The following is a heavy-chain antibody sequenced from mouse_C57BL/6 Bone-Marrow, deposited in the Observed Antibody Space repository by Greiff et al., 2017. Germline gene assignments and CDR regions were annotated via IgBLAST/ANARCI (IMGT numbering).Heavy chain of an antibody. CDR3: ARQGLWYAMDY. CDR1: GFTFSDYG. V-gene: IGHV5-15*01. J-gene: IGHJ4*01. CDR2: FSNLAYSI. Sequence: EVKLMESGGGLVQPGGSLKLSCAASGFTFSDYGMAWVRQAPRKGPEWVAFFSNLAYSIYYADTVTGRFTISRENAKNTLYLEMSSLRSEDTAMYYCARQGLWYAMDYWGQGTSVTVSS. D-gene: IGHD1-1*02.